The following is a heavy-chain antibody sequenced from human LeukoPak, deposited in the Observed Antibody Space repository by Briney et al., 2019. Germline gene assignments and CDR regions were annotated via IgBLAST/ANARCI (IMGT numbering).Heavy chain of an antibody. CDR3: AREGWDLNALDI. CDR2: ISSRSSNK. Sequence: GGSLRLSCAASGFTFSSYSMNWVRQAPGKGLVWVSYISSRSSNKEYADSVKGRLTISRDNSKNSLFLQMDSLRAEDSAIYYCAREGWDLNALDIWGQGTMVTVSP. V-gene: IGHV3-48*04. J-gene: IGHJ3*02. CDR1: GFTFSSYS. D-gene: IGHD1-26*01.